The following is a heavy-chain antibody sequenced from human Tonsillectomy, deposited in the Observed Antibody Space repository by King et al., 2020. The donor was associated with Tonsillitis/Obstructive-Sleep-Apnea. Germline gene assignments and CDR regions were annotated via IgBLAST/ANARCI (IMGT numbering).Heavy chain of an antibody. CDR1: GGSFSGYY. D-gene: IGHD3-3*01. Sequence: VQLQQWGAGLLKPSETLSLTCAVYGGSFSGYYWSWIRQPPGKGLEWIGEINHSGSTNYNPSLKSRDTISVDTSKNQFSLKLGPVTAADTAVYYCAGRAGHYDFWSGYSTAYYYMDVWGKGTTVTVSS. V-gene: IGHV4-34*01. CDR2: INHSGST. J-gene: IGHJ6*03. CDR3: AGRAGHYDFWSGYSTAYYYMDV.